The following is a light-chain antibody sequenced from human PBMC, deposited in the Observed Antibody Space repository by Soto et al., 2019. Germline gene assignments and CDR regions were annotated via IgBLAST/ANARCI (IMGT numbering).Light chain of an antibody. CDR2: SNN. CDR1: SSNIGSST. J-gene: IGLJ2*01. Sequence: QSVLTQPPSASGTPGQRVTISCSGSSSNIGSSTVNWYQQLPGTAPKLLIYSNNQRPSGVPDRFSGYKSGTSASLAISGLQSEDEADYYCAAWDDSLNGPVFGGGTKLTVL. V-gene: IGLV1-44*01. CDR3: AAWDDSLNGPV.